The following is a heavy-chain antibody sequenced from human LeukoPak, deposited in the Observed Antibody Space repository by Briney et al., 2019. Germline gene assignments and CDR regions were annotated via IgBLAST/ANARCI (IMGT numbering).Heavy chain of an antibody. J-gene: IGHJ4*02. Sequence: GGSLRLSCAASGFTFSSYSMNWVRQAPGKGLEWVSSISSSSSYIYYADSVQGRFTISRDNAKNSLYLQMNSLRAEDTAVYYCARGEFSDFWSGYYHDYWGQGTLVTVSS. D-gene: IGHD3-3*01. CDR2: ISSSSSYI. CDR1: GFTFSSYS. CDR3: ARGEFSDFWSGYYHDY. V-gene: IGHV3-21*01.